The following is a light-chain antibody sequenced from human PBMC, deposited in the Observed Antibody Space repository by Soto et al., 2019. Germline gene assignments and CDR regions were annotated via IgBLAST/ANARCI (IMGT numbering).Light chain of an antibody. V-gene: IGKV1-39*01. Sequence: DIQMTQSPSSLSASVGDRFTITCRASQNIRSYLNWYQQKPGKVPKLRIYAVSSLPSGVPSRFRGSGSVTDFTLANSSLQTEAFATYYCQQSYITPRNFGPGTKVDIK. J-gene: IGKJ3*01. CDR1: QNIRSY. CDR2: AVS. CDR3: QQSYITPRN.